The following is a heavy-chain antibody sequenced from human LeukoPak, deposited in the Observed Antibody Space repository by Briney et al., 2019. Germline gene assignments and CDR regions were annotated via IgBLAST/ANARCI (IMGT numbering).Heavy chain of an antibody. V-gene: IGHV1-2*02. CDR3: ARDIFLVGEFEGPFFDY. CDR1: GYTFTGYY. CDR2: INPNSGGT. J-gene: IGHJ4*02. Sequence: ASVKVSCKASGYTFTGYYMHWVRQAPGQGLEWMGWINPNSGGTNYAQKLQGRVTMTTDTSTSTAYMELRSLRSDDTAVYYCARDIFLVGEFEGPFFDYWGQGTLVTVSS. D-gene: IGHD3-10*01.